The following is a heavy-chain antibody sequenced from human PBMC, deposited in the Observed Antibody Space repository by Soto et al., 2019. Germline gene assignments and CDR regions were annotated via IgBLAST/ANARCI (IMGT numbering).Heavy chain of an antibody. CDR3: AREGGYYYDSSGYRGGMDV. Sequence: SGTLSLSCTVSGDSISSYYGSWIRQPPGKGPEWIGYIYYSGSTNYNPSLKSRVTISVDTSKNQFSLKLSSVTAADTAVYYCAREGGYYYDSSGYRGGMDVWGQGTTVTVSS. CDR2: IYYSGST. J-gene: IGHJ6*02. V-gene: IGHV4-59*01. D-gene: IGHD3-22*01. CDR1: GDSISSYY.